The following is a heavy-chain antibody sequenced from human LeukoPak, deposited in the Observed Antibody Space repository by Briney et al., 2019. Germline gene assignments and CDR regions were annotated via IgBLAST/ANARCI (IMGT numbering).Heavy chain of an antibody. J-gene: IGHJ6*03. Sequence: GASVKVSCKASGYTFTSYGISWVRQAPGQGLEWMGWISADNGNTNYAQKLQGRVTMTTDTSTSTAYMELRSLRSDDTAVYYCARDYYYYDSSGYYTYYYYYMDVWGKGTTVTVSS. V-gene: IGHV1-18*01. CDR3: ARDYYYYDSSGYYTYYYYYMDV. D-gene: IGHD3-22*01. CDR1: GYTFTSYG. CDR2: ISADNGNT.